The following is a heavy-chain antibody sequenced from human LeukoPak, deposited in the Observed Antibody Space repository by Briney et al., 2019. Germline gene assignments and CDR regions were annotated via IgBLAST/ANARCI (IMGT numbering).Heavy chain of an antibody. D-gene: IGHD3-10*01. CDR3: AKDRDVLLWFGELLSGIYFDY. CDR2: ISGSGGST. CDR1: GFTFGSYA. V-gene: IGHV3-23*01. J-gene: IGHJ4*02. Sequence: QTGGSLRLSCAASGFTFGSYAMSWVRQAPGKGLEWVSAISGSGGSTYYADSVKGRFTISRDNSKNTLYLQMNSLRAEDTAVYYCAKDRDVLLWFGELLSGIYFDYWGQGTLVTVSS.